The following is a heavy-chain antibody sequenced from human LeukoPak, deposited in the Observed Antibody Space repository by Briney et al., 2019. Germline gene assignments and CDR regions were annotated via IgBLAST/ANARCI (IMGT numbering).Heavy chain of an antibody. J-gene: IGHJ3*02. CDR1: GGSISSSSYY. Sequence: SETLSLTCTVSGGSISSSSYYWGWIRQPPGKGLEWIGSIYYSGSTYYNPSLKSRVTISVDTSKNQFSLKLSSVTAADTAVYYCARDSPDSSSGDDAFDIWGQGTMVTVSS. D-gene: IGHD6-6*01. V-gene: IGHV4-39*07. CDR3: ARDSPDSSSGDDAFDI. CDR2: IYYSGST.